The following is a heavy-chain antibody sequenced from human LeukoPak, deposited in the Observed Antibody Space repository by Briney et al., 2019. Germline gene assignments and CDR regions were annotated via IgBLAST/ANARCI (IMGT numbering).Heavy chain of an antibody. D-gene: IGHD6-25*01. Sequence: ASVKVSCKASGYTFTNSYLHWVRQAPGQGLDWMGIISPSGGSTTYAQKFQGRVTMTRDTSTSTVYMELSSLRSEDTAVYYCARGGYRSPRDAFDIWGQGTMVTVSS. V-gene: IGHV1-46*01. CDR1: GYTFTNSY. CDR2: ISPSGGST. J-gene: IGHJ3*02. CDR3: ARGGYRSPRDAFDI.